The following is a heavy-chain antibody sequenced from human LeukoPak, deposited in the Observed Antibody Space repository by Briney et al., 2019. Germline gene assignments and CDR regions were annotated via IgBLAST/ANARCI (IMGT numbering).Heavy chain of an antibody. CDR1: GDSVSRTNIV. J-gene: IGHJ5*02. CDR2: TYYRSKWYN. V-gene: IGHV6-1*01. CDR3: ARDRPLHSSGWYEGNWFDP. D-gene: IGHD6-19*01. Sequence: SQTLSLTCAISGDSVSRTNIVWNWIRQSPSRGLEWLGRTYYRSKWYNDYAVSVQSRIIINPDTSKNQFSLQLNSVTPEDTAVYYCARDRPLHSSGWYEGNWFDPWGQGTLVTVSS.